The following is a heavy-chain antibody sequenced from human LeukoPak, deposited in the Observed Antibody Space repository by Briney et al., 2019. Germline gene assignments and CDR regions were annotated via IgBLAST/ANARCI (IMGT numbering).Heavy chain of an antibody. J-gene: IGHJ4*02. CDR2: IDWDDDK. V-gene: IGHV2-70*01. Sequence: SGHALVKPTQTLTLTCTFSGFSLSTSRMCVIWIRQPPGKALEWLALIDWDDDKYYSTSLKTRLTISKDTSKNQVVLTMTNMDPVDTATYYCARAYGSGNYYFDYWGLRTLVTVSS. CDR3: ARAYGSGNYYFDY. CDR1: GFSLSTSRMC. D-gene: IGHD3-10*01.